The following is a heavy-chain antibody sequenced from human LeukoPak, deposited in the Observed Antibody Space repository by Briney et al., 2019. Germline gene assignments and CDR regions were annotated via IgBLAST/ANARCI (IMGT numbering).Heavy chain of an antibody. Sequence: PGGSLRLSCAASGFTFSSYAMHWVRQAPGKGLEWVAVISYDGSNKYYADSVEGRFTISRDNSKNTLYLQMNSLRAEDTAVYYCARPYYYDSSGYPGAFDIWGQGTMVTVSS. CDR2: ISYDGSNK. CDR3: ARPYYYDSSGYPGAFDI. CDR1: GFTFSSYA. V-gene: IGHV3-30-3*01. J-gene: IGHJ3*02. D-gene: IGHD3-22*01.